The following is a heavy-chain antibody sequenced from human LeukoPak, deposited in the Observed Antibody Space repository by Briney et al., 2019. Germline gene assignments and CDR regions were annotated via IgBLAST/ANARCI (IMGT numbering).Heavy chain of an antibody. Sequence: SETLSLTCTVSGGSISSNSYYWGWIRQPPGKGLDWIGSIYYSGSTYYNPSLKSRVTISVDTSKNQFSLKLSSVTAADTAVYYCARHLARGYSYGYDYWGQGTLVTVSS. V-gene: IGHV4-39*01. J-gene: IGHJ4*02. CDR3: ARHLARGYSYGYDY. D-gene: IGHD5-18*01. CDR2: IYYSGST. CDR1: GGSISSNSYY.